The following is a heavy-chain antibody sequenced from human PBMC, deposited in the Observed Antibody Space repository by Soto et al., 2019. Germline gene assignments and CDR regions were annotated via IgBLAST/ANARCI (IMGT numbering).Heavy chain of an antibody. CDR2: INAGNGNT. CDR1: GYTFTSYA. D-gene: IGHD1-26*01. V-gene: IGHV1-3*01. Sequence: QVQLVQSGAEVKKPGASVKVSCKASGYTFTSYAMHWVRQAPGQRLECMGWINAGNGNTKYSQNFQGRVTITRDTSAMKAYRVLSSLTSEDTAVYSCASGGSSYGYFDLWGRGTVVTVSS. CDR3: ASGGSSYGYFDL. J-gene: IGHJ2*01.